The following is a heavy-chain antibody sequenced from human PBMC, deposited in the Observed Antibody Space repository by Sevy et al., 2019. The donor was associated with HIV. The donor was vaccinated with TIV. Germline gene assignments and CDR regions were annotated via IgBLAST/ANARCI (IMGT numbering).Heavy chain of an antibody. D-gene: IGHD6-13*01. CDR1: GFMFSTYA. CDR2: ISDSGDST. V-gene: IGHV3-23*01. Sequence: GGSLRLSCAASGFMFSTYAMNWVRQAPGKGLDWVSSISDSGDSTYYSESVKGRFTISRDNSKNTLYLQMNSLRAEDTPVYYCAKTIAAAGTGYYFDYWGQGTLVTVSS. CDR3: AKTIAAAGTGYYFDY. J-gene: IGHJ4*02.